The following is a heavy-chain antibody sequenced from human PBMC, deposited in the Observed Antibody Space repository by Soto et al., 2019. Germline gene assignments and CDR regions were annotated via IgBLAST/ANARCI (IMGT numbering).Heavy chain of an antibody. Sequence: QVQLVQSGAEVKKPGASVKVSCKASGYTFTSYAMHWVRQAPGQRLEWMGWINAGNGNTKYSQKFRGRVTITRDTSASTAYMELSSLRSEDTAVYYCARVIGGLYYFDYWGQGPLVTVSS. CDR1: GYTFTSYA. V-gene: IGHV1-3*01. CDR2: INAGNGNT. J-gene: IGHJ4*02. CDR3: ARVIGGLYYFDY. D-gene: IGHD3-16*01.